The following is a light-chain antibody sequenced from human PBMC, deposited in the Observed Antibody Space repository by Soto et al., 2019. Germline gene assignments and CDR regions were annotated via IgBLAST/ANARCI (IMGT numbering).Light chain of an antibody. CDR3: QQYYSIPPT. CDR1: QTINSW. Sequence: DIQMTQSPSTLSASVGDRVTITCRASQTINSWLAWYQQKPGKAPKVLIFDASSLKTGVPSRFSGSGSGTEFTLTISNLQAEDVAIYYCQQYYSIPPTFGQGTKVEIK. J-gene: IGKJ1*01. V-gene: IGKV1-5*01. CDR2: DAS.